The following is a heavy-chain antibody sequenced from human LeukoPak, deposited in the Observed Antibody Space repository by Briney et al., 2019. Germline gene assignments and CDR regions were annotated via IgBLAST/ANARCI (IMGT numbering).Heavy chain of an antibody. CDR1: GFTFSSYS. CDR2: ISSSSSYI. CDR3: ARGEQQHFVY. D-gene: IGHD6-13*01. J-gene: IGHJ4*02. V-gene: IGHV3-21*01. Sequence: GGPLRLSCAASGFTFSSYSMNWVRQAPGKGLEWVSSISSSSSYIYYADSVKGRFTISRDNAKNSLYLQMNSLRAEDTAVYYCARGEQQHFVYWGQGTLVTVSS.